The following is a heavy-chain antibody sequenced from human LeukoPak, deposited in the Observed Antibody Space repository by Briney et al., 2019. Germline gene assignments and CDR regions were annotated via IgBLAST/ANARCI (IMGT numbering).Heavy chain of an antibody. J-gene: IGHJ4*02. V-gene: IGHV3-33*01. CDR2: IWYVGCNK. CDR1: GFTFSSYG. Sequence: GGALRLSCAASGFTFSSYGMHWVRQAPGTGLEWVAVIWYVGCNKYYADSVRCRFSISRDNSKNTLYLQMNSLRAEYTAVYYCARGGDILTGYAKDSGQGTLVTVSS. CDR3: ARGGDILTGYAKD. D-gene: IGHD3-9*01.